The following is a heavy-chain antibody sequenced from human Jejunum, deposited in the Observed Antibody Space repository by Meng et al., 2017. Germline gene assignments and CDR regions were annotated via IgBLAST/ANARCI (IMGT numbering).Heavy chain of an antibody. V-gene: IGHV1-2*02. D-gene: IGHD2-2*02. Sequence: QVMMMQAGAEVKGPGASVKVPCKVSGFTFTNYHMNWVRQAPGQGLEWMGWINPASGDTDYAQKFQGRLTMTRDTSISTAYIELVTLTSDDTAVYYCAKGYTAGSYYFDYWGQGTLVTVSS. CDR1: GFTFTNYH. J-gene: IGHJ4*02. CDR2: INPASGDT. CDR3: AKGYTAGSYYFDY.